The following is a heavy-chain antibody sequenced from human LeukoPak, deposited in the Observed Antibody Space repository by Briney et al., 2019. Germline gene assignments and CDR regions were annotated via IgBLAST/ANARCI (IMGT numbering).Heavy chain of an antibody. J-gene: IGHJ4*02. Sequence: GASVKVSCKASGYTFTSYAMNWVRQAPGQGLEWMGWINTNTGNPTYAQGFTGRFVFSLDTSVSTAYLQISSLKAEDTAVYYCAKDDLPFSSSWYYFDYWGQGTLVTVSS. CDR3: AKDDLPFSSSWYYFDY. CDR1: GYTFTSYA. CDR2: INTNTGNP. D-gene: IGHD6-13*01. V-gene: IGHV7-4-1*02.